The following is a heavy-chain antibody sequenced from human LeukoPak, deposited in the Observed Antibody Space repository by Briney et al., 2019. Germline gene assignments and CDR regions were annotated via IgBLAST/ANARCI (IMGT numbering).Heavy chain of an antibody. CDR2: IYYSGST. J-gene: IGHJ5*02. D-gene: IGHD3-22*01. V-gene: IGHV4-59*01. CDR3: AREREGYDSSGYYSYNWFDP. CDR1: GGSISIYY. Sequence: SSETLSLTCTVSGGSISIYYWSWIRQPPGRGLEWIGYIYYSGSTNYNPSLKSRVTISVDTSKNQFSLKLSSVTAADTAVYYCAREREGYDSSGYYSYNWFDPWGQGTLVTVSS.